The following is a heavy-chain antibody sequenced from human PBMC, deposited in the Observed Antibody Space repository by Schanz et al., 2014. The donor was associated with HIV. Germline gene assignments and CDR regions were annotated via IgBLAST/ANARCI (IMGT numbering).Heavy chain of an antibody. D-gene: IGHD3-10*01. CDR2: IKTDGSEQ. V-gene: IGHV3-7*01. J-gene: IGHJ4*02. CDR3: ARAMLISGTGYWTGENY. CDR1: GFIFRNFW. Sequence: EVQLVESGGGLVQPGGSLRLSCAASGFIFRNFWMTWVRQVPGKGLEWVAHIKTDGSEQRYVDSVKGRFTISRDNAKNSLYLQMTGLKAEDTAVYYCARAMLISGTGYWTGENYWGQGTLVIVSS.